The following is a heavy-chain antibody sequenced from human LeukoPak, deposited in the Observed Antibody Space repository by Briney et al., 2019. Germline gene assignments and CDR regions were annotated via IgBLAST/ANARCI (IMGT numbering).Heavy chain of an antibody. CDR1: GYTFTSYY. CDR3: ARGGIAAAGPRMNWFDP. Sequence: ASVNVSCKASGYTFTSYYMHWVRQAPGQGLEWMGIINPSGGSTSYAQKFQGRVTMTRDTSTSTVYMELSSLRSEDTAVYYCARGGIAAAGPRMNWFDPWGQGTLVTVSS. CDR2: INPSGGST. J-gene: IGHJ5*02. V-gene: IGHV1-46*01. D-gene: IGHD6-13*01.